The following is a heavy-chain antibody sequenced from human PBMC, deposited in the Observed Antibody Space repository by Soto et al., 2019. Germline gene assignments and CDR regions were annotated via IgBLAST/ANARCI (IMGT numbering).Heavy chain of an antibody. Sequence: GGSLRLSCSGSGFTFGSYAMHWVRQAPGKGLEYVSAISSKGGSTYYADSVKGRFTISRDNSKQTLYLQMTSLRVEDTAVYYCVKGKYSSSGLLDCFDPWGQGTVVTVSS. CDR1: GFTFGSYA. D-gene: IGHD3-22*01. CDR3: VKGKYSSSGLLDCFDP. V-gene: IGHV3-64D*06. J-gene: IGHJ5*01. CDR2: ISSKGGST.